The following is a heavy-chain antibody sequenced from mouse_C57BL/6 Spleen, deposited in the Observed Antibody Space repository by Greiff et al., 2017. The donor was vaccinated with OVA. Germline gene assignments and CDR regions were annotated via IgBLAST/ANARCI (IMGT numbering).Heavy chain of an antibody. CDR1: GFTFSDYY. D-gene: IGHD1-1*01. CDR2: ISNGGGST. J-gene: IGHJ1*03. Sequence: DVQLVESGGGLVQPGGSLKLSCAASGFTFSDYYMYWVRQTPEKRLEWVAYISNGGGSTYYPDTVKGRFTISRDNAKNTLYLQMSRLKSEDTAMYYCARHCYGSSYGYFDVWGTGTTVTVSS. V-gene: IGHV5-12*01. CDR3: ARHCYGSSYGYFDV.